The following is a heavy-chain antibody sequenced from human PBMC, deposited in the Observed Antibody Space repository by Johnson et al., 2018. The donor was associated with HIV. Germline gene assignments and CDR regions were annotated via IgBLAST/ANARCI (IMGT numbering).Heavy chain of an antibody. D-gene: IGHD2-21*01. CDR2: IYSGGST. V-gene: IGHV3-53*01. Sequence: VQLVESGGGLIQPGGSLRLSCAASGFAVSSNYMSWVRQAPGKGLEWVSVIYSGGSTYYADSVKGRFTISRDNSKNTLYLQMNSLRAEDTAVYYCAKDSGDPAHAFDIWGQGTMVTVSS. CDR1: GFAVSSNY. J-gene: IGHJ3*02. CDR3: AKDSGDPAHAFDI.